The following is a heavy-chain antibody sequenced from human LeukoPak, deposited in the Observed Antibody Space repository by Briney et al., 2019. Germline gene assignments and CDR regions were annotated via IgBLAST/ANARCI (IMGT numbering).Heavy chain of an antibody. CDR1: GFSFGNYL. J-gene: IGHJ3*01. CDR2: INHDGSLT. V-gene: IGHV3-74*01. Sequence: GGSLRLSCAASGFSFGNYLMYWVRQTPGKGLVWVSRINHDGSLTPYADSVKGRSTISRDNNKNTLYLQLNSLGAEDTAVYFCARDRDGSGWQGLDAYDFWGHVITVFVSS. CDR3: ARDRDGSGWQGLDAYDF. D-gene: IGHD3-22*01.